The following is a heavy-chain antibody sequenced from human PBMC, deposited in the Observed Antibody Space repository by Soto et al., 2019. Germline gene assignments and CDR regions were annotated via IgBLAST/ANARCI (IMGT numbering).Heavy chain of an antibody. V-gene: IGHV3-23*01. CDR2: VSGNGAVT. CDR1: GFTFGNYA. CDR3: AKVPASLKTFDY. J-gene: IGHJ4*02. Sequence: EVQLLDSGGGLAQPGGSLRLSCAASGFTFGNYAMNWVRQAPGKGLEWVSTVSGNGAVTYYADSVKGRFTISRDNSRSTLYLQMNSLRAEDTAIYFCAKVPASLKTFDYWGQGTPVTVSS. D-gene: IGHD2-2*01.